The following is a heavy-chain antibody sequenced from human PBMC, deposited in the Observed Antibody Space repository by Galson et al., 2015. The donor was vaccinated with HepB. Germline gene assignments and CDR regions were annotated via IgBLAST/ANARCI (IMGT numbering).Heavy chain of an antibody. CDR3: ARVGVWAVPGASEGFDH. J-gene: IGHJ4*02. D-gene: IGHD2-2*01. V-gene: IGHV3-11*06. Sequence: SLSLSCAASGFPFSDYYMSWIRQTPGKGLEWISHISSSTSYTKYADSVKGRFTISRDDAKNSLYLQMNSLRVEETAAYYCARVGVWAVPGASEGFDHWGQGVLVIVSS. CDR2: ISSSTSYT. CDR1: GFPFSDYY.